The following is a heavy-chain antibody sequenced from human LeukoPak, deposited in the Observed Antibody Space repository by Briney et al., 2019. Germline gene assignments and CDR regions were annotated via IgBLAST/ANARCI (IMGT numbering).Heavy chain of an antibody. CDR3: AWGQQVAS. Sequence: GGSLSLSCEASGFTFSNFWMSWVRQAPGKGLEGVANIKQDGSEKNSVDSVKGRFTISRDNAKNSLYLQMSGLRADDTAIYYCAWGQQVASWGQGALVTVSS. D-gene: IGHD5-12*01. CDR1: GFTFSNFW. J-gene: IGHJ5*02. V-gene: IGHV3-7*04. CDR2: IKQDGSEK.